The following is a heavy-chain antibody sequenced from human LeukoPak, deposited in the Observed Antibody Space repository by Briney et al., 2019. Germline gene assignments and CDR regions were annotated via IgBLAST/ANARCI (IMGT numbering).Heavy chain of an antibody. Sequence: PSETLSLTCTVSGGSISSYYWSWIRQPPGKGLEWIAYIYYSGSTNYNPSLKSRVTISVDTSKNQFSLKLSSVTAADTAVYYCARGPAWGYGSGSYDYWGQGTPITVSS. J-gene: IGHJ4*02. D-gene: IGHD3-10*01. CDR2: IYYSGST. CDR1: GGSISSYY. V-gene: IGHV4-59*01. CDR3: ARGPAWGYGSGSYDY.